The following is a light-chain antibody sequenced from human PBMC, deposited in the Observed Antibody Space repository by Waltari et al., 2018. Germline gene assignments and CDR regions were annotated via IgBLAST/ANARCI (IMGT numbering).Light chain of an antibody. Sequence: DIKMTQSPSSLSASVEDRVTLTCRASKGISNYLAWYQQKPGKVPEFLIYGASTLQSGVPSRFSCSGSGTDFTLTISSLQPEDVATYYCQKYYSPPHTFGGGTKVEIK. CDR3: QKYYSPPHT. CDR1: KGISNY. V-gene: IGKV1-27*01. CDR2: GAS. J-gene: IGKJ4*01.